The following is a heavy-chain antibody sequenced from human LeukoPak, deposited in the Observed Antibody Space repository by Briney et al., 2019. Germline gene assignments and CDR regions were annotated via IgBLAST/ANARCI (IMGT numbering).Heavy chain of an antibody. J-gene: IGHJ4*02. CDR3: ARSITMVRGGESFDY. D-gene: IGHD3-10*01. CDR2: IYPGDSDT. V-gene: IGHV5-51*01. CDR1: GYSFTSYW. Sequence: GESLKISCKGSGYSFTSYWIGWVRQIPGKGLEWMGIIYPGDSDTRYSPSFQGQVTISADKSISTAYLQWSSLKASDTAMYYCARSITMVRGGESFDYWGQGTLVTVSS.